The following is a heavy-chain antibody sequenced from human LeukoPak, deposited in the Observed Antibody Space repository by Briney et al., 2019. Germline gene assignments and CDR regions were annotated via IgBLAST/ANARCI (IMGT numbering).Heavy chain of an antibody. V-gene: IGHV3-11*01. CDR2: ISSSGSTI. D-gene: IGHD6-13*01. J-gene: IGHJ4*02. CDR3: AKDYGLKQLVLYYFDF. Sequence: KPGGSLRLSCAASGFTFSDYYMSWIRQAPGKGLEWVSYISSSGSTIYYADSVKGRFTISRDNAKNSLYLQMNSLRAEDTAVYYCAKDYGLKQLVLYYFDFWGQGTLVTVSS. CDR1: GFTFSDYY.